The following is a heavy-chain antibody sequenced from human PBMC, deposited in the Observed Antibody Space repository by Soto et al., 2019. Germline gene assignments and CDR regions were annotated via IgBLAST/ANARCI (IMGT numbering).Heavy chain of an antibody. D-gene: IGHD1-26*01. V-gene: IGHV1-3*01. Sequence: ASVKVSCKASGYTFTSYAIHWVRQAPGQRLEWMGWINAGNGNTKYSQKFQGRVIITRDTSAGTAYMELRSLRSEDTAVYYCATPIVPFYWYPGTLVTVFS. CDR3: ATPIVPFY. CDR2: INAGNGNT. CDR1: GYTFTSYA. J-gene: IGHJ4*02.